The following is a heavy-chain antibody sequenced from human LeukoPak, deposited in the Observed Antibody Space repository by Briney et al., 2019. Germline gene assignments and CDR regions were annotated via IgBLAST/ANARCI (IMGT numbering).Heavy chain of an antibody. CDR3: AREISGSYYDYFDY. CDR2: ISSNGGST. Sequence: PGGSLRLSCAAPGFTFSSYAMHWVRQAPGKGLEYVSAISSNGGSTYYANSVKGRFTISRDNSKNTLYLQMGSLRAEDMAVYYCAREISGSYYDYFDYWGQGTLVTVSS. CDR1: GFTFSSYA. J-gene: IGHJ4*02. V-gene: IGHV3-64*01. D-gene: IGHD1-26*01.